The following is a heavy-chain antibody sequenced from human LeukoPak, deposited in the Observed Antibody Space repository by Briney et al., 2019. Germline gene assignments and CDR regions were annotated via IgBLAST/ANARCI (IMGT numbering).Heavy chain of an antibody. V-gene: IGHV3-30*02. CDR1: GFTFSSYG. CDR3: ARSNYQLLWSYYYYMDV. Sequence: GGSLRLSCAASGFTFSSYGMHWVRQAPGKGLEWVAFIRYDGSNKYYADSVKGRFTTSRDNSKNTLYLQMNSLRAEDTAVYYCARSNYQLLWSYYYYMDVWGKGTTVTVSS. J-gene: IGHJ6*03. CDR2: IRYDGSNK. D-gene: IGHD2-2*01.